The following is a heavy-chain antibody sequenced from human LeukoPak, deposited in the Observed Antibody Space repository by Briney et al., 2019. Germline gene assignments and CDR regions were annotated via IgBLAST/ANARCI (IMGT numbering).Heavy chain of an antibody. J-gene: IGHJ4*02. D-gene: IGHD3-22*01. CDR3: ARDEDYYDSSGHFDY. Sequence: ASVQVSCKASRYTFTSYGISWVRQAPGQGLEWMGWISAYNGNTNYAQKLQGRVTMTTDTSTSTAYMELRSLRSDDTAVYYCARDEDYYDSSGHFDYWGQGTLVSVSS. V-gene: IGHV1-18*01. CDR1: RYTFTSYG. CDR2: ISAYNGNT.